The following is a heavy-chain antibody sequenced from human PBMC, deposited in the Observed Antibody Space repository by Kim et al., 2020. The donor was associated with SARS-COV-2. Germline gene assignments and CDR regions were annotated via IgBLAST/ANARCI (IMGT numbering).Heavy chain of an antibody. V-gene: IGHV3-23*01. J-gene: IGHJ4*02. D-gene: IGHD2-15*01. Sequence: VKGRFTISRDNSKNTLYLQMNSLRAEDTAVYYCAKDSGSVVVAATQKWNYWGQGTLVTVSS. CDR3: AKDSGSVVVAATQKWNY.